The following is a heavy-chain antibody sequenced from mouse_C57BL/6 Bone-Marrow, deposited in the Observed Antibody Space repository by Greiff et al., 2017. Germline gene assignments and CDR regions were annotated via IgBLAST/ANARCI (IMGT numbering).Heavy chain of an antibody. CDR2: IWRGGST. J-gene: IGHJ4*01. CDR1: GFSLTSYG. V-gene: IGHV2-5*01. Sequence: VQLQQSGPGLVQPSQSLSITCTVSGFSLTSYGVHWVRQSPGKGLEWLGVIWRGGSTDYNAAFSSRLSITQDNSKSQVFFKMNILQADDTAIYYCAKNSDPYAMDYWGQGTSVTVSS. CDR3: AKNSDPYAMDY.